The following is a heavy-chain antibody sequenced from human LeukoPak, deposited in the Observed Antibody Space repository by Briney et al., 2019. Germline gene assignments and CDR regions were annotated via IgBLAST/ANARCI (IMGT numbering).Heavy chain of an antibody. CDR3: ARRDCSTFKSYSFDY. CDR1: GFIFSDFD. J-gene: IGHJ4*02. CDR2: IKTKTDSDAT. Sequence: GGSLRLSCAASGFIFSDFDIHWVRQASGKGLEWVGRIKTKTDSDATLYAASVRGRFTISRDDSKNTAYLQMNSLKTEDTAVYYCARRDCSTFKSYSFDYWGQGILVTVSS. V-gene: IGHV3-73*01. D-gene: IGHD2-2*01.